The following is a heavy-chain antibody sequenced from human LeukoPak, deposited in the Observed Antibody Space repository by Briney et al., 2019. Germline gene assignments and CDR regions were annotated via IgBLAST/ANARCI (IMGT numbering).Heavy chain of an antibody. Sequence: GGSLRLSCAASGFTVSSNYMSWVRQAPGKGLAWVSVIYSGGSTYYADSVKGRFPISRDNSKNTLYLQMNSLRAEDTAVYYCARVEMATIREGFDYWGQGTLVTVSS. V-gene: IGHV3-53*01. J-gene: IGHJ4*02. CDR1: GFTVSSNY. CDR2: IYSGGST. D-gene: IGHD5-24*01. CDR3: ARVEMATIREGFDY.